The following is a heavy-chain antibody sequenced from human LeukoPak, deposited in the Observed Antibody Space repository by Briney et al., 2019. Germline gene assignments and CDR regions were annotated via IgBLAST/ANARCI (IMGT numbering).Heavy chain of an antibody. CDR2: IKQDGSEK. CDR3: AKISYYYDSSGYYLDYFDS. CDR1: GFTFSSYW. Sequence: GGSLRLSCAASGFTFSSYWMSWVRQAPGKGLEWVANIKQDGSEKYYVDSVKGRFTISRDNAKNSLYLQMNSLRAEDTAVYYCAKISYYYDSSGYYLDYFDSWGQGTLVTVSS. J-gene: IGHJ4*02. D-gene: IGHD3-22*01. V-gene: IGHV3-7*03.